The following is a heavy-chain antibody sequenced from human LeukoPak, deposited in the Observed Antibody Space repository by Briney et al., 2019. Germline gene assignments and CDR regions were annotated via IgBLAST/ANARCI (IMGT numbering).Heavy chain of an antibody. Sequence: GGSLRLSCAVSGFAFGSEAMSWVRQSPARGLEWVASISPGGGTTYYADYVKGRFTISRDNSKNTLYLQMNSLRAEDTAVYYCAKANCSGGSCLVWVDWGQGTLVTVSS. D-gene: IGHD2-15*01. J-gene: IGHJ4*02. V-gene: IGHV3-23*01. CDR1: GFAFGSEA. CDR3: AKANCSGGSCLVWVD. CDR2: ISPGGGTT.